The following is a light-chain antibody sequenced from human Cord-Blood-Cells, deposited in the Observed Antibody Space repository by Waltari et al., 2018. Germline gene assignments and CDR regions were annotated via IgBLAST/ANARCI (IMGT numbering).Light chain of an antibody. CDR3: SSYTSSSTLV. CDR1: SSDGGGYNY. CDR2: EVS. Sequence: QSALTQPASVSGSPGQSIPISCTGTSSDGGGYNYVSWYHQHPGKAPKLMIYEVSNRPSGVSNRFSGSKSGNTASLTISGLQTEDEADYYCSSYTSSSTLVFGGGTKLTVL. J-gene: IGLJ3*02. V-gene: IGLV2-14*01.